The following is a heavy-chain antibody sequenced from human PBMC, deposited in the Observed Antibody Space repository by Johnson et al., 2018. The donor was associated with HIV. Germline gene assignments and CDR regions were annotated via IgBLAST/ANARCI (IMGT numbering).Heavy chain of an antibody. CDR3: ARGRYSSSWYVGGLDAFDI. V-gene: IGHV3-66*01. CDR2: LSSGGDT. CDR1: GLSVSSYY. Sequence: VQLVESGGGVVQPGGSLRLSCAASGLSVSSYYMSWVRQAPGKGLEWVSVLSSGGDTYYTDPVKGRFTIPSDNAKNSLYLQMNSLRAEDTAVYYCARGRYSSSWYVGGLDAFDIWGQGTMVTVSS. J-gene: IGHJ3*02. D-gene: IGHD6-13*01.